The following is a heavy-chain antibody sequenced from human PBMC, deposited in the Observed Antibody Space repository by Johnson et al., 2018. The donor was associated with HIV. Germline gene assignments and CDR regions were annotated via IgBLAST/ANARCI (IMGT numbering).Heavy chain of an antibody. CDR1: GFTVSSNY. CDR3: TTSWRITGVPST. D-gene: IGHD7-27*01. CDR2: IYSGGST. V-gene: IGHV3-53*01. Sequence: VPLVESGGGLIQPGGSLRLSCAASGFTVSSNYMSWVRQAPGKGLEWVSVIYSGGSTYYADSVKGRFTISRDNSKNTLYLQMNSLSAEDTAVYYCTTSWRITGVPSTWGQGTMVTVSS. J-gene: IGHJ3*01.